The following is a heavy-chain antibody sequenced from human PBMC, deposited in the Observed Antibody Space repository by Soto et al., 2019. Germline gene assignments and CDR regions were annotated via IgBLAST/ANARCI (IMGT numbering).Heavy chain of an antibody. CDR3: ATGGPGITGTKGPRGASYYYYGMDV. V-gene: IGHV1-69*13. D-gene: IGHD1-20*01. Sequence: GAAVQVSRKASRGTFSSYAISWVRQAPGQGLEWMGGIIPIFGTANYAQKFQGRVTTTADESTSTAYMKLSSLRPEDTAVYYCATGGPGITGTKGPRGASYYYYGMDVWGQGTTVTVSS. CDR2: IIPIFGTA. CDR1: RGTFSSYA. J-gene: IGHJ6*02.